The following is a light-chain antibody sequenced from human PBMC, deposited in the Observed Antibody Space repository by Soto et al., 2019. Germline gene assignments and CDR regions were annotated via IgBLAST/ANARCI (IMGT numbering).Light chain of an antibody. CDR1: QSVSRN. CDR3: HQYNNWPPLT. CDR2: ASS. J-gene: IGKJ4*01. V-gene: IGKV3-15*01. Sequence: EIVMTQSPATLSVSPGEGATLSCRASQSVSRNLAGYQQKPGQAPRLLIYASSTRATGIPARFRGSGSGTEFTLTITSLQSEDFAVYYCHQYNNWPPLTFGGGTKVEIK.